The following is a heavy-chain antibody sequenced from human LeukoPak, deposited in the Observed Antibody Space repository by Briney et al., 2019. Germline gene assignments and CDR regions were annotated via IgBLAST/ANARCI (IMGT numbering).Heavy chain of an antibody. V-gene: IGHV3-15*01. CDR1: GYQFTTAW. CDR3: TTDWGTTRYRYY. J-gene: IGHJ4*02. CDR2: VKSKNDGEIR. D-gene: IGHD3-16*01. Sequence: GGSLRLSCAASGYQFTTAWINWVRQAPGKGLEWVGRVKSKNDGEIRDYAAPVKGRFTISRDDSQSTLYLQMNSLQTEDTGVYYCTTDWGTTRYRYYWGQGTPVTVSS.